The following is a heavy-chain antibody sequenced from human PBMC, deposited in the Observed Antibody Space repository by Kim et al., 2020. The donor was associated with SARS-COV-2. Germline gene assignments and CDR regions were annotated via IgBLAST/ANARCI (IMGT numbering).Heavy chain of an antibody. Sequence: ASVKVSCKASGYTFTGYYMHWVRQAPGQGLEWMGWINPNSGGTNYAQKFQGWVTMTRDTSISTAYMELSRLRSDDTAVYYCARLGYYGSGSYRYYYYGMDVWGQGTTVTVSS. CDR1: GYTFTGYY. D-gene: IGHD3-10*01. J-gene: IGHJ6*02. CDR2: INPNSGGT. V-gene: IGHV1-2*04. CDR3: ARLGYYGSGSYRYYYYGMDV.